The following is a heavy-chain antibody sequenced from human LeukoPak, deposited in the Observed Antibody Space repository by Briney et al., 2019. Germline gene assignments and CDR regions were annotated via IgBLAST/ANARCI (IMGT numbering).Heavy chain of an antibody. D-gene: IGHD5-12*01. J-gene: IGHJ4*02. CDR1: GGSISGYF. CDR2: IYSSGSN. Sequence: SETLSLTCTVSGGSISGYFWTWIRQPAGKGLEWIGRIYSSGSNNYNPSLKSRVTMSLDTSKNHFSLNLASVTAADTAVYYCAREPTSGREPTSGRPLDYWGQGTLVTVSS. V-gene: IGHV4-4*07. CDR3: AREPTSGREPTSGRPLDY.